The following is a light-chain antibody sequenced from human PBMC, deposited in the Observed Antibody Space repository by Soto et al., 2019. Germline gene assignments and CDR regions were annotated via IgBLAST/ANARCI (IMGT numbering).Light chain of an antibody. Sequence: QSALTQPRSLSGSPGQSVTISCTGTSSDVGVYNYVSWYQQHPGKAPKLMIYDVTKRPSGVPDRFSGSKSGNTASLTISGLQAEDEADYYCCSYAGSYTYVFGTGTKVTVL. CDR1: SSDVGVYNY. CDR2: DVT. V-gene: IGLV2-11*01. J-gene: IGLJ1*01. CDR3: CSYAGSYTYV.